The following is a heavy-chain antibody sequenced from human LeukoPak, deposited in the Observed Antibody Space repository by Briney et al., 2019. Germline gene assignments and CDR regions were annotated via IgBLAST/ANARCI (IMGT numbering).Heavy chain of an antibody. CDR1: GGSISSYY. V-gene: IGHV4-59*01. CDR2: IYYSGST. CDR3: ARSDYYDSSGYYY. J-gene: IGHJ4*02. D-gene: IGHD3-22*01. Sequence: SSETLSLTCTVSGGSISSYYWSWIRQPPGKGLEWIGYIYYSGSTNYNPSLKGRVIISVDTSKNQFSLKLSSVTAADTAVYYCARSDYYDSSGYYYWGQGTLVTVSS.